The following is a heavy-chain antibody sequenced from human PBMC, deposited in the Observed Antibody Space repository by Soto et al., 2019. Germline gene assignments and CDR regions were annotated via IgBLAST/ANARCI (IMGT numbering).Heavy chain of an antibody. CDR3: ARKYYYGSSGYFHYYYYGMDA. V-gene: IGHV1-69*13. J-gene: IGHJ6*02. D-gene: IGHD3-22*01. Sequence: SVKVSCKASGGTFSSYAISWVRQAPGQGLEWMGGIIPIFGTANYAQKFQGRVTITADESTSTAYMELSSLRSEDTAVYYCARKYYYGSSGYFHYYYYGMDAGGRGTTVTGSS. CDR2: IIPIFGTA. CDR1: GGTFSSYA.